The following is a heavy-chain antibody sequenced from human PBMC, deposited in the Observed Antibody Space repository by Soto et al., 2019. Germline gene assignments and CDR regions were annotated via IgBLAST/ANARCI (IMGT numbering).Heavy chain of an antibody. V-gene: IGHV5-51*01. Sequence: PGESLKISCKGSGYSFTNYWIGWVRQMPGKGLEWMGIIYPGDSDTRYSPSFQGQVTISRDNSKNTLYLQMTTLRAEDTALYYCAKDLTYSATPPGYFDSWGQGTLVTVSS. CDR1: GYSFTNYW. CDR3: AKDLTYSATPPGYFDS. CDR2: IYPGDSDT. D-gene: IGHD2-15*01. J-gene: IGHJ4*02.